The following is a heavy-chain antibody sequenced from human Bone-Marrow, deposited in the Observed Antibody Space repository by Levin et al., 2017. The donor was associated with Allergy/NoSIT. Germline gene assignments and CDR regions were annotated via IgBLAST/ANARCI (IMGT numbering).Heavy chain of an antibody. J-gene: IGHJ6*03. CDR2: ISSSGSTI. V-gene: IGHV3-48*03. CDR3: ARVMAPVPAAMPAVYYYYMDV. D-gene: IGHD2-2*01. CDR1: GFTFSSYE. Sequence: PGGSLRLSCAASGFTFSSYEMNWVRQAPGKGLEWVSYISSSGSTIYYADSVKGRFTISRDNAKNSLYLQMNSLRAEDTAVYYCARVMAPVPAAMPAVYYYYMDVWGKGTTVTVSS.